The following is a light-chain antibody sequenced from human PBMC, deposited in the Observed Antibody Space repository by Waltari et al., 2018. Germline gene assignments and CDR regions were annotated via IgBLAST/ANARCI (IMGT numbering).Light chain of an antibody. CDR2: DAS. CDR1: QDISNY. V-gene: IGKV1-33*01. Sequence: DIQMTQSPSSLSASVGDRVTITCQASQDISNYLNWYQQKPGKAPKLLIYDASNLETGVPSRFSGSRSATNSTFSISILQPEDIATYYCQQYDNLLFTFGPGTKVDI. CDR3: QQYDNLLFT. J-gene: IGKJ3*01.